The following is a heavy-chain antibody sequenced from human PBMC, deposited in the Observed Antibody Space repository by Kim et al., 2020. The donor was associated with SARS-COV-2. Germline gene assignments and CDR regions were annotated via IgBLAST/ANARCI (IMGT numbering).Heavy chain of an antibody. CDR2: MNPNSGNT. CDR3: ARFGSYTGDAFDI. CDR1: GYTFTSYD. Sequence: ASVKVSCKASGYTFTSYDINWVRQATGQGLEWMGWMNPNSGNTGYAQKLQGRVTMTRNTSISTAYMELSSLRSEDTAVYYCARFGSYTGDAFDIWGQGTMVTVSS. D-gene: IGHD1-26*01. V-gene: IGHV1-8*01. J-gene: IGHJ3*02.